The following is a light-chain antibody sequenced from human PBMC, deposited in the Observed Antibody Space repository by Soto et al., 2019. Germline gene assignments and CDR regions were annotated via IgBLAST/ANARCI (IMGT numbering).Light chain of an antibody. J-gene: IGLJ1*01. V-gene: IGLV1-40*01. CDR3: QSYDSSLSAYV. Sequence: HSALTQPPSVSGAPGQRVTISCTGSSSNIGAGYDVHWYQQLPGTAHKLLIFRNNNRPSGVPDRFSGSKSGTSASLAITGLQAEDEADYYCQSYDSSLSAYVFATGTKV. CDR2: RNN. CDR1: SSNIGAGYD.